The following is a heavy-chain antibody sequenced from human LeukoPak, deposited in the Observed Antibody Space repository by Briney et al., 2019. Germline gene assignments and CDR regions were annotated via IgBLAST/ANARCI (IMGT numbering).Heavy chain of an antibody. Sequence: RPSETLSLTCTVSGGSISSYYWSWIRQPPGKGLEWIGYIYYSGSTNYNPSLRSRVTISVDTSKNQFSLKLSSVTAADTAVYYCARLTVSILNYFDYWGQGTLVTVSS. V-gene: IGHV4-59*01. D-gene: IGHD4-11*01. CDR2: IYYSGST. CDR3: ARLTVSILNYFDY. J-gene: IGHJ4*02. CDR1: GGSISSYY.